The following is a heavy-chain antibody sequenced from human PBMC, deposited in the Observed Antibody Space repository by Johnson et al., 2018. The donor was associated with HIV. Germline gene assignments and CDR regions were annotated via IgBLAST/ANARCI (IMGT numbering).Heavy chain of an antibody. J-gene: IGHJ3*02. D-gene: IGHD3-10*01. V-gene: IGHV3-9*01. CDR1: GFTFDDYA. CDR2: ISWNSGSI. CDR3: ARERGDAFDI. Sequence: VQLVESGGGLVQPGRSLRLSCAASGFTFDDYAMHWVRQAPGKGLEWVSGISWNSGSIGYADSVKGRFTISRDNSKNTLYLQMNSLRAEDTAVYYCARERGDAFDIWGQGTMVTVSS.